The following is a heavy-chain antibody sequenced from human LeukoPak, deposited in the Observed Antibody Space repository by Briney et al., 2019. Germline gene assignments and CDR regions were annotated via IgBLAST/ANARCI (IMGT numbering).Heavy chain of an antibody. Sequence: SVKVSFKASGSPFSSYDINWVRQATGQGLEWMGWMNPNSGDTGYPQKFQGRVTMTRDTSISTAYMGLSRLRSDDTAVYYCAIDLDYWGQGTLVTVSS. CDR3: AIDLDY. V-gene: IGHV1-8*01. CDR1: GSPFSSYD. J-gene: IGHJ4*02. CDR2: MNPNSGDT.